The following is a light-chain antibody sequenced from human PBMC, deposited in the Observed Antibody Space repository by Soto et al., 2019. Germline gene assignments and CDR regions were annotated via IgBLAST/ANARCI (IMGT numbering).Light chain of an antibody. CDR2: GAS. CDR3: QQRYSTAPT. J-gene: IGKJ5*01. Sequence: DIQMTQSPSSLSASPGDRVTITCRASQSISSYLNWYQKKPGKDPKLLIYGASSLQSGVPSRFSGIVSGTDFNLSLRSLNTEDCATYYGQQRYSTAPTFCPVTRLEIK. V-gene: IGKV1-39*01. CDR1: QSISSY.